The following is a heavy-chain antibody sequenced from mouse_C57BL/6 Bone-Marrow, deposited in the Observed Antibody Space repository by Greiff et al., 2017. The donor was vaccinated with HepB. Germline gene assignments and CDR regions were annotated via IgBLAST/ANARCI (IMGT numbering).Heavy chain of an antibody. CDR3: ARGSRYYYGSSHVGD. V-gene: IGHV1-81*01. CDR1: GYTFTSYG. Sequence: VQLQESGAELARPGASVKLSCKASGYTFTSYGISWVKQRTGQGLEWIGEIYPRSGNTYYNEKFKGKATLTADKSSSTAYMELRSLTSEDSAVYFCARGSRYYYGSSHVGDWGQGTTLTVSS. D-gene: IGHD1-1*01. CDR2: IYPRSGNT. J-gene: IGHJ2*01.